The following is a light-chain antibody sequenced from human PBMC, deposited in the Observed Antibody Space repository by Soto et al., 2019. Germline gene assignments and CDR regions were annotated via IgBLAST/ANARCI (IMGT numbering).Light chain of an antibody. J-gene: IGKJ1*01. CDR1: QSLLHSNGYNY. CDR3: MPALHTPWT. Sequence: DIVMTQSPLSLPVTPGEPASISCRSSQSLLHSNGYNYLDWYLQKPGQSPQLLIYLGSNRASGVXDXSIGSGSGTDFTLKISRVEAEDVGVYYCMPALHTPWTFGQGTKVEIK. CDR2: LGS. V-gene: IGKV2-28*01.